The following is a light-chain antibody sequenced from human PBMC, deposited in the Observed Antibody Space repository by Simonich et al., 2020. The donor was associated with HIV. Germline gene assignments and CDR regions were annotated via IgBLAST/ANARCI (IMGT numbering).Light chain of an antibody. J-gene: IGKJ1*01. Sequence: DIVMTQSPDSLAVSLGERATINCKSSQSVLYSSNNKNFLAWYQQKPGQPPKLLIYWASTRESGVPDRFSGSGSGTDFTLTISSLQAEDVAVYYCQQYNNWPPERTFGQGTKVEIK. CDR3: QQYNNWPPERT. V-gene: IGKV4-1*01. CDR1: QSVLYSSNNKNF. CDR2: WAS.